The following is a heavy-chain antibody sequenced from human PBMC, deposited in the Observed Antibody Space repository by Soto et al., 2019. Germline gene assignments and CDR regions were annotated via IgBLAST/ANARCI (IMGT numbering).Heavy chain of an antibody. CDR1: DGSFSGYY. D-gene: IGHD3-10*01. CDR3: ARDRSMVRGVIDY. V-gene: IGHV4-34*01. Sequence: SETLSLTCAVYDGSFSGYYWSWIRQPPGKGLEWIGEINHSGSTNYNPSLKSRVTISVDTSKNQFSLKLSSVTAADTAVYYCARDRSMVRGVIDYWGQGTLVTVSS. CDR2: INHSGST. J-gene: IGHJ4*02.